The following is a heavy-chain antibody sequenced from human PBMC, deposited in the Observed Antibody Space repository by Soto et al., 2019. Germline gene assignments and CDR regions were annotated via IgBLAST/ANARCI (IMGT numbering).Heavy chain of an antibody. CDR3: ANSVLYNGKFSHYYGMDV. V-gene: IGHV1-2*02. J-gene: IGHJ6*02. CDR2: INPNSGGT. D-gene: IGHD1-20*01. Sequence: GASVQVSCQPSGYTFTGYYLHWVRQAPGQGLEWMGWINPNSGGTNYAQKFQGRVTMTRDTSISTAYMELSRLRSDYTAVYYCANSVLYNGKFSHYYGMDVWGQGTTVTVSS. CDR1: GYTFTGYY.